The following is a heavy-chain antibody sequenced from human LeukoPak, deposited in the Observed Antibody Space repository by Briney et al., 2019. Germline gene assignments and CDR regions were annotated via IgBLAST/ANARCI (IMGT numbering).Heavy chain of an antibody. Sequence: ASVKVSCKASGGTFGSYTINWVRQAPGLGLEWMGRSIPIFDRTNYARNFQGRVTITADKSTTTVYMELTSLRSDDTAVYYCSGDLNWHHDSWGQGTLVTVSS. CDR1: GGTFGSYT. CDR2: SIPIFDRT. V-gene: IGHV1-69*08. J-gene: IGHJ5*02. CDR3: SGDLNWHHDS. D-gene: IGHD3-16*01.